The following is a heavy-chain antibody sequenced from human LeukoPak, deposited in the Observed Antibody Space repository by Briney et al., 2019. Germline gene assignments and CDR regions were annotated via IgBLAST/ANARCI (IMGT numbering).Heavy chain of an antibody. V-gene: IGHV4-34*01. CDR1: GFTFSDYY. J-gene: IGHJ4*02. Sequence: PGGSLRLSCAASGFTFSDYYMSWIRQAPGKGLEWIGYIYHSGSTYYNPSLKSRVTISVDRSKNQFSLKLSSVTAADTAVYYCASSKLRYFDWNDYWGQGTLVTVSS. CDR3: ASSKLRYFDWNDY. CDR2: IYHSGST. D-gene: IGHD3-9*01.